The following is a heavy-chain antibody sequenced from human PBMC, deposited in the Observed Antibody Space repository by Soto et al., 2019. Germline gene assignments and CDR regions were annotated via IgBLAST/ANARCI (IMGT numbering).Heavy chain of an antibody. J-gene: IGHJ4*02. CDR1: GFSFNHYT. CDR2: MSHDGNNR. V-gene: IGHV3-30-3*01. CDR3: AKERGEWEQFDC. Sequence: HPWGSLRLSCVASGFSFNHYTLHWVRQTPGKGLEWVAFMSHDGNNRNYADSVKGRFTISRENSKSTLYLQMNNLRPEDTAAYYCAKERGEWEQFDCWGPGTLVTVSS. D-gene: IGHD3-16*01.